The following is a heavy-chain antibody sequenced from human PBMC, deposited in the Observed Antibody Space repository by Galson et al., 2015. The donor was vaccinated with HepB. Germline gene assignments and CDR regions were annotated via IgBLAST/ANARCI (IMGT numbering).Heavy chain of an antibody. Sequence: SLRLSCAASGFTFSSYGMHWVRQAPGKGLEWVAVIWYDGSNKYYADSVKGRFTISRDNAKNSLYLQMNSLRAEDSAVYYCAREPPSLHDAFDIWGQGTMVTVSS. J-gene: IGHJ3*02. CDR1: GFTFSSYG. CDR2: IWYDGSNK. V-gene: IGHV3-33*01. CDR3: AREPPSLHDAFDI. D-gene: IGHD3-10*01.